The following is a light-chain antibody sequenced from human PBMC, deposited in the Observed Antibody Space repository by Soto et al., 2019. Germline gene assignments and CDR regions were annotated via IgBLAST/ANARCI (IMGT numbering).Light chain of an antibody. CDR2: AAS. J-gene: IGKJ1*01. V-gene: IGKV1-5*01. CDR3: QHYKGHPEA. Sequence: DIQMTQSPSTLSESVGDTFTITCRASESIGNWLAWYQQEPWKXPKXXIFAASTLVRGVPSRFSGSGSGKEFPLTIGCLQPDDLETYYSQHYKGHPEAFGQGTKVDI. CDR1: ESIGNW.